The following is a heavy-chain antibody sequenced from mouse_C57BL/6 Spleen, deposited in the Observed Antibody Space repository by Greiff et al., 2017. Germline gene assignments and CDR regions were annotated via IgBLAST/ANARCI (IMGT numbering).Heavy chain of an antibody. Sequence: VKLVESGPGLVQPSPSLSITCKVSGFSLTSSGVHWVRQSPGKGLEWLGVIWSGGSTDYNAAFISRLSISKDNAKSQVFFKMNRLQADDTAIYYCAREDTRDWGQGTSVTVSS. D-gene: IGHD5-1-1*01. CDR3: AREDTRD. CDR1: GFSLTSSG. V-gene: IGHV2-2*01. J-gene: IGHJ4*01. CDR2: IWSGGST.